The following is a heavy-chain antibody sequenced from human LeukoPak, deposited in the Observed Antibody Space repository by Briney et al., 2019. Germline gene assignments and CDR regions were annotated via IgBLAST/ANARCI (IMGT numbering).Heavy chain of an antibody. CDR2: ISAYNGNT. CDR3: ARVGGYYPSHWYFDL. D-gene: IGHD3-22*01. Sequence: GASVKVSCKASGYTFTGYYMHWVRQAPGQGLEWMGWISAYNGNTNYAQKLQGRVTMTTDTFTSTAYMELRSLRSDDTAVYYCARVGGYYPSHWYFDLWGRGTLVTVSS. CDR1: GYTFTGYY. J-gene: IGHJ2*01. V-gene: IGHV1-18*04.